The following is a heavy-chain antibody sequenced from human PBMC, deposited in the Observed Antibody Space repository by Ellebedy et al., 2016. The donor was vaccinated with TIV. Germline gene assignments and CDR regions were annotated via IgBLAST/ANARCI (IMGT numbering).Heavy chain of an antibody. Sequence: ASVKVSCXASGYTFTSYYMHWVRQAPGQGLEWMGIINPSGGSTSYAQKFQGRVTISVDTSKNQFSLKLSSVTAADTAVYYCARKFYYYDSSGYYNHDAFDIWGQGTMVTVSS. CDR1: GYTFTSYY. D-gene: IGHD3-22*01. V-gene: IGHV1-46*01. J-gene: IGHJ3*02. CDR2: INPSGGST. CDR3: ARKFYYYDSSGYYNHDAFDI.